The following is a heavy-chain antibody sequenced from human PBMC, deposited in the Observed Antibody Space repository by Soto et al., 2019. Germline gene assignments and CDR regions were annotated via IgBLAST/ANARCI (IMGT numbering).Heavy chain of an antibody. D-gene: IGHD6-13*01. Sequence: QVQLQESGPGLVKPSETLSLTCTVSGGSFSPYFWSWIRQPPGKGLEWIGFISYSGVTNYNPSLRSRVSISLDTSKSQFSLMLSSVTAADSAVYYCARDGGIEGGNTYFDYWGQGTLVTVSS. J-gene: IGHJ4*02. V-gene: IGHV4-59*01. CDR2: ISYSGVT. CDR3: ARDGGIEGGNTYFDY. CDR1: GGSFSPYF.